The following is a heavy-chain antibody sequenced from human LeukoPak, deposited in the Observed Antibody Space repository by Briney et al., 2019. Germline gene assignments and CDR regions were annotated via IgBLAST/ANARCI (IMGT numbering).Heavy chain of an antibody. CDR1: GGSISSSGYY. CDR2: IYYVGST. Sequence: SETLSLTCTVSGGSISSSGYYWGWIRQPPGKGLEWIGNIYYVGSTYYNPSLNSRVTISVDTSKNQFSLKLNSVTAADTAVYYCARDSGSYSLVYYFDYWGQGTLVTVSS. J-gene: IGHJ4*02. CDR3: ARDSGSYSLVYYFDY. V-gene: IGHV4-39*07. D-gene: IGHD1-26*01.